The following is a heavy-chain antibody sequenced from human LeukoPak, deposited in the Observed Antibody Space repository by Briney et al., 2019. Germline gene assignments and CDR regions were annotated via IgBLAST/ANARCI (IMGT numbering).Heavy chain of an antibody. J-gene: IGHJ4*02. CDR3: ARGYYDFWSGYSPFDY. D-gene: IGHD3-3*01. CDR2: INHSGST. V-gene: IGHV4-34*01. Sequence: SETLSLTCAVYGGSFSGYYWSWIRQPPGKGLEWIGEINHSGSTYYNPSLKSRVTISVDTSKNQFSLKLSSVTAADTAVYYCARGYYDFWSGYSPFDYWGQGTLVTVSS. CDR1: GGSFSGYY.